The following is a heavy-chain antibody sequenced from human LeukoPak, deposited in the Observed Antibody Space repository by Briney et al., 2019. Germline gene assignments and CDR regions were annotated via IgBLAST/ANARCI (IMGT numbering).Heavy chain of an antibody. V-gene: IGHV3-23*01. CDR2: ISGSGGST. J-gene: IGHJ4*02. D-gene: IGHD3-22*01. CDR1: GFTFSSYA. CDR3: AKDLTDYYDSSGYNY. Sequence: GGSLRLSCAASGFTFSSYAMSWVRQAPGKGLEWVSAISGSGGSTYYADSVKGRFTISRDNPKNTLYLQMNSLRAEDTAVYYCAKDLTDYYDSSGYNYWGQGTLVTVSS.